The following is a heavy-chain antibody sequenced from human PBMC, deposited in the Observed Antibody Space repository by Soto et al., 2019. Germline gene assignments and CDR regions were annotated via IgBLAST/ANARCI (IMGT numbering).Heavy chain of an antibody. D-gene: IGHD6-19*01. CDR2: AYHNGLT. V-gene: IGHV4-4*02. Sequence: SETLSLTCAVSGDSVTSNVWWSWVRQPPGKGLEWIGEAYHNGLTDYNPSLKSRVTMSVDTSKNEFSLKLTSLTAADTAIYYCERDAAVPGESDRFDYWGQGTLVTVSS. J-gene: IGHJ4*02. CDR3: ERDAAVPGESDRFDY. CDR1: GDSVTSNVW.